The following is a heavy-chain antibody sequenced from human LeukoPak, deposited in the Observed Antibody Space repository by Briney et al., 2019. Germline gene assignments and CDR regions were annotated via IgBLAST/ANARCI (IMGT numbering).Heavy chain of an antibody. CDR3: AKVTGTPRD. V-gene: IGHV3-23*01. CDR2: ISGSAGST. D-gene: IGHD1-20*01. CDR1: GFTFSSYG. Sequence: GGSLRLSCAASGFTFSSYGMSWVRQAPGKGLEWVSAISGSAGSTYYVNSVKGRFTISRDNSKNTLYLQMNSLRAEDTAVYYCAKVTGTPRDWGQGTLVTVSS. J-gene: IGHJ4*02.